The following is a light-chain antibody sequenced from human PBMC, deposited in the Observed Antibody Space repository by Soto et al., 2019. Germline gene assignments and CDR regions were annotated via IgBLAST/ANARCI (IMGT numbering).Light chain of an antibody. CDR1: QSISNF. CDR3: QQSYRTPRA. CDR2: ASS. V-gene: IGKV1-39*01. Sequence: DIQMTQSPSSLSASVGDRVSITCRASQSISNFLNWYQHKPGKAPRLLIYASSILESGVPSRFSGSGSGTDFTLTISSLQPEDFATNYCQQSYRTPRAFGQGTKVEL. J-gene: IGKJ1*01.